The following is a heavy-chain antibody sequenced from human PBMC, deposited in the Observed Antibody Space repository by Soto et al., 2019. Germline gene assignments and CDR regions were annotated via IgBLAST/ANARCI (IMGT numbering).Heavy chain of an antibody. CDR1: GFTFSSYW. CDR3: ARDKSGGIAAAGTFQYYYYYYGMDV. CDR2: IKQDGSEK. Sequence: GGSLRLSCAASGFTFSSYWMSWVRQAPGKGLEWVANIKQDGSEKYYVDSVKGRFTISRDNAKNSLYLQMNSLRAEDTAVYYCARDKSGGIAAAGTFQYYYYYYGMDVWGQGTTVTVSS. D-gene: IGHD6-13*01. V-gene: IGHV3-7*01. J-gene: IGHJ6*02.